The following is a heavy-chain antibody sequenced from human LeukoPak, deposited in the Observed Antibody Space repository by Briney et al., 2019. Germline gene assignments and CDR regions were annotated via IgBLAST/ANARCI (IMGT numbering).Heavy chain of an antibody. J-gene: IGHJ4*02. CDR3: ARELNGYGYYFFDY. V-gene: IGHV3-7*01. D-gene: IGHD3-16*01. Sequence: GGSLRLSCAVSAVFTFSAYIMSGGRQAPGGGLGGVANRKQDGSEKNYVDSVKGRFTISRDNAKNSLYLQMNSLRAEDTAVYYCARELNGYGYYFFDYWGPGTLVTVSS. CDR2: RKQDGSEK. CDR1: AVFTFSAYI.